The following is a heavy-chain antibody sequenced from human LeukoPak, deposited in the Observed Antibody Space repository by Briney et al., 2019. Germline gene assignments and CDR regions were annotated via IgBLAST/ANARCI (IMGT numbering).Heavy chain of an antibody. CDR2: IYYSGST. J-gene: IGHJ4*02. D-gene: IGHD5-18*01. Sequence: SETLSLTCTVSGGSISSYYWSWIRQPPGKGLEWIGYIYYSGSTNYNPSLKSRVTISVDTSKNQFSLKLSSVTAADTAVYYCAREYSYGPVGYWGQGTLVTVSS. CDR3: AREYSYGPVGY. V-gene: IGHV4-59*12. CDR1: GGSISSYY.